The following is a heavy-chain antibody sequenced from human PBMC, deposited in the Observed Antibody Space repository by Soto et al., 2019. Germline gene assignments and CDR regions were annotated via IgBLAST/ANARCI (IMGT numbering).Heavy chain of an antibody. CDR1: GYTFTSYG. D-gene: IGHD1-1*01. Sequence: QVHLVQSGAEVKKPGASVKVSCKASGYTFTSYGITWVRQAPGQGLEWMGWISADNGNTDYAQKLQGRVSGTRDTSTSTAYRELRRLRSDDTAVDYCARGRYGDYWGKGARVNVSS. CDR3: ARGRYGDY. J-gene: IGHJ4*02. V-gene: IGHV1-18*01. CDR2: ISADNGNT.